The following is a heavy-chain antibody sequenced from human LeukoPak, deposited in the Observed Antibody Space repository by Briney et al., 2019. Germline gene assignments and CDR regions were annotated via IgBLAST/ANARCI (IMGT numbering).Heavy chain of an antibody. V-gene: IGHV3-7*01. CDR2: INQDESQE. D-gene: IGHD6-19*01. J-gene: IGHJ4*02. CDR3: ARWYTSGWTDYFDY. Sequence: GGSLRLSCAASGFTFSYYWMSWVRQAPGKGLEWVAHINQDESQEYPVDSVKGRFTISRDNAKNSLYLQMDSLRAEDTAVYYCARWYTSGWTDYFDYWGQGTLVTVSS. CDR1: GFTFSYYW.